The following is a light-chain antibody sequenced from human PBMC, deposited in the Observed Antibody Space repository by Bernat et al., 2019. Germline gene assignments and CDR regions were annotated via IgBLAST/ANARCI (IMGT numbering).Light chain of an antibody. Sequence: QSALTQPPSASGSPGQSVTISCTGTSSDVGGSKYVSWYQQHPGKVPRLIIYDVTKRPSGVPDRFSGSKSGNTASLSVSGLQAEDEADYYCSSYAGSDKLVFGGGTKLTVL. CDR2: DVT. CDR3: SSYAGSDKLV. CDR1: SSDVGGSKY. V-gene: IGLV2-8*01. J-gene: IGLJ3*02.